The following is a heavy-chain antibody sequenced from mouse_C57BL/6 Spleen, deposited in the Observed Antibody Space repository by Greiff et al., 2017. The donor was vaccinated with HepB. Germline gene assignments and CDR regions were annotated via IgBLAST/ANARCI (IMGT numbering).Heavy chain of an antibody. D-gene: IGHD1-1*01. CDR1: GFTFSDYY. J-gene: IGHJ3*01. CDR3: ARQGYYGSSPFAY. CDR2: ISNGGGST. Sequence: EVQGVESGGGLVQPGGSLKLSCAASGFTFSDYYMYWVRQTPEKRLEWVAYISNGGGSTYYPDTVKGRFPISRDNAKNTLYLQMSRLKSEATAMYYCARQGYYGSSPFAYWGQGTLVTVSA. V-gene: IGHV5-12*01.